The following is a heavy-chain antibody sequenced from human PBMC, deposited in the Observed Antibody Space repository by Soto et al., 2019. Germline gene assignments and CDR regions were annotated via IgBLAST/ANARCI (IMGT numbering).Heavy chain of an antibody. V-gene: IGHV4-31*03. CDR1: GGSIGSGGYC. CDR3: ASRYCSSTSCPNWFDP. J-gene: IGHJ5*02. D-gene: IGHD2-2*01. CDR2: IYYSGST. Sequence: TLSLTCTVSGGSIGSGGYCWSWSRQHPGKGLEWIGYIYYSGSTYYNPSLKSRVTISVDTSKNQFSLKLSSVTAADTAVYYCASRYCSSTSCPNWFDPWGQGTLVTVSS.